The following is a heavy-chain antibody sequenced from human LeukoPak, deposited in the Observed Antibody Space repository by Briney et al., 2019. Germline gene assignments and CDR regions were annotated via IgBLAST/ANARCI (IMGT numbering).Heavy chain of an antibody. J-gene: IGHJ4*02. Sequence: GGPLKLSCAASGFTFSGSAMHWVRQASGKGLEWVGRIRSKANSYATAYAASVKGRFTISRDNSKNTAYLQMNSLKTEDTAVYYCTRRDYYDSSGYYDYWGQGTLVTVSS. D-gene: IGHD3-22*01. CDR3: TRRDYYDSSGYYDY. CDR1: GFTFSGSA. CDR2: IRSKANSYAT. V-gene: IGHV3-73*01.